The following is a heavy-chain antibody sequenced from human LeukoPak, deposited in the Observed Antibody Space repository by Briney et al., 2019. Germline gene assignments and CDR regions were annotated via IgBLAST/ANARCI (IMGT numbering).Heavy chain of an antibody. CDR1: GFTFSSYS. Sequence: PGGSLRLSCAASGFTFSSYSMNWVRQAPGRGLEWVSSISSSSSYIYHADSVKGRFTISRDNAKNSLYLQMNSLRAEDTAVYYCARDGTGSDAFDIWGQGTMVTVSS. CDR3: ARDGTGSDAFDI. D-gene: IGHD1-1*01. CDR2: ISSSSSYI. J-gene: IGHJ3*02. V-gene: IGHV3-21*01.